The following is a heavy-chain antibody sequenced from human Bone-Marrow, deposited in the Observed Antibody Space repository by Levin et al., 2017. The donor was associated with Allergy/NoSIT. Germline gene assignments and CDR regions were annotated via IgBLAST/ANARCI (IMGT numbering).Heavy chain of an antibody. D-gene: IGHD2-15*01. CDR2: IYYSGST. CDR3: ARLIIYSDFYGMDV. Sequence: SETLSLTCTVSGGSISSSSYYWGWIRQPPGKGLEWIGSIYYSGSTYYNPSLKSRVTISVDTSKNQFSLKLSSVTAADTAVYYCARLIIYSDFYGMDVWGQGTTVTVSS. J-gene: IGHJ6*02. V-gene: IGHV4-39*01. CDR1: GGSISSSSYY.